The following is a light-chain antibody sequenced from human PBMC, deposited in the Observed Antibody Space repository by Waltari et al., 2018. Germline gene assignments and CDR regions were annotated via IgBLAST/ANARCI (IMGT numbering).Light chain of an antibody. V-gene: IGKV1-39*01. CDR1: QTISTY. J-gene: IGKJ2*03. Sequence: DIQMTQSPTSLSASVGDSVTITCRASQTISTYLNWYQQKPGKAPKLLIYAASTLEGGVPSSFSGSAAGIDFTLSISSLQPEDYATYYCQQSYSTPYSFGHGSKLEIK. CDR2: AAS. CDR3: QQSYSTPYS.